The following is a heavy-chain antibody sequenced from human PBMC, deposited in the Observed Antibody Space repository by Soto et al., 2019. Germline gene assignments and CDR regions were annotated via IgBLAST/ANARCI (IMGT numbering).Heavy chain of an antibody. Sequence: SVKVSCKASGGTFSSYTISWVRQAPGQGLEWMGRIIPILGIANYAQKFQGRVTIAADKSTSTAYMELSSLRSEDTAVYYCARGPYYYDSSGYYPSSIDYWGQGILVTVSS. V-gene: IGHV1-69*02. J-gene: IGHJ4*02. D-gene: IGHD3-22*01. CDR3: ARGPYYYDSSGYYPSSIDY. CDR1: GGTFSSYT. CDR2: IIPILGIA.